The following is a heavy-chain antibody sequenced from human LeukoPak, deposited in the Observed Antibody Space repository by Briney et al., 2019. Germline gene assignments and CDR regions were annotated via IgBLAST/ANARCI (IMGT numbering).Heavy chain of an antibody. V-gene: IGHV3-7*01. Sequence: GGSLRLSCAASGFTFSNAWMGWVRQAPGKGLEWVANIKQDGSEKYYVDSVKGRFTISRDNAKNSLYLQMNSLRAEDTAVYYCARVGVNYFDYWGQGTLVTVSS. D-gene: IGHD3-16*01. CDR2: IKQDGSEK. CDR3: ARVGVNYFDY. J-gene: IGHJ4*02. CDR1: GFTFSNAW.